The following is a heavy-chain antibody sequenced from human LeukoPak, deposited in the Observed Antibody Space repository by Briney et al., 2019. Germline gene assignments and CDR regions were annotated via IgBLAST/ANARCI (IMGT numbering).Heavy chain of an antibody. CDR1: GFTFSSYA. D-gene: IGHD3-10*01. CDR2: ISYDGSNK. CDR3: ARDYGSRGSSSYPFDN. V-gene: IGHV3-30-3*01. Sequence: GRCLRLSCAASGFTFSSYAMHWVRQAPGKGLEWVAVISYDGSNKYYADSVKGRFTISGDNSKNTLYLQMNSLRAEDTAVYYCARDYGSRGSSSYPFDNWSQGTLVTVSP. J-gene: IGHJ4*02.